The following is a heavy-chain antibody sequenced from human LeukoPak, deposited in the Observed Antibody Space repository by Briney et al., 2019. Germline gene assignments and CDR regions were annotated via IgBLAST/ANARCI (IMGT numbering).Heavy chain of an antibody. J-gene: IGHJ1*01. CDR1: GYTFTGYY. D-gene: IGHD6-13*01. CDR3: ARDQRTAAGTPEYFQH. V-gene: IGHV1-2*02. Sequence: ASVKVSCKASGYTFTGYYMHWVRQAPGQGLEWMGWINPNSGGTNYAQKFQGRVTMTRETSISTAYMELSRLRSDDTAVYYCARDQRTAAGTPEYFQHWGQGTLVTVSS. CDR2: INPNSGGT.